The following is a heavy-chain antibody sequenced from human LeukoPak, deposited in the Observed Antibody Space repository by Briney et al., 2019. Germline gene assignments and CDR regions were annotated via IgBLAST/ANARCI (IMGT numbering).Heavy chain of an antibody. CDR3: ARRGLSADPYDY. CDR1: GGSISSYY. V-gene: IGHV4-59*08. D-gene: IGHD2-2*01. CDR2: IYYSGST. Sequence: SETLSLTCTVSGGSISSYYWSWIRQPPGKGLEWIGYIYYSGSTNYNPSLKSRVTMSVDTSKNQFSLKLSSVTAADTAVYYCARRGLSADPYDYWGQGTLVTVSS. J-gene: IGHJ4*02.